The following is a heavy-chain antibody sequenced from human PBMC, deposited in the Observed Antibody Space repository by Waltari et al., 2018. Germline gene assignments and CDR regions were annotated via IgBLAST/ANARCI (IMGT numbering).Heavy chain of an antibody. J-gene: IGHJ4*02. CDR3: AKDHASSGWPTFDS. CDR2: ITRQATT. D-gene: IGHD6-19*01. Sequence: EVQFLESGGDLVQPGGSLRSSCAASGFSLGSHPMSWVRQAPGKGPGWVASITRQATTYYAGSVRGRFAISRDESDNKLYLQMSGLRAEDTAMYYCAKDHASSGWPTFDSWGQGTQVTVSS. CDR1: GFSLGSHP. V-gene: IGHV3-23*01.